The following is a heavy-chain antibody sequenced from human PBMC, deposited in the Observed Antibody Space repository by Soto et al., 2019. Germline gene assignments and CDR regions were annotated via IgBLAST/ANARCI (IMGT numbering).Heavy chain of an antibody. CDR3: AKCSGSSTYSSFDY. CDR2: ISNSGGNT. Sequence: HPGGSLRLSCAASGFTFSSYAMNWGRQAPGKGLEWVSGISNSGGNTYYADSVKGRFTISRDNSKNALYLQMNNLRAEDTAVYFCAKCSGSSTYSSFDYWGQGTPVTVSS. V-gene: IGHV3-23*01. D-gene: IGHD6-6*01. J-gene: IGHJ4*02. CDR1: GFTFSSYA.